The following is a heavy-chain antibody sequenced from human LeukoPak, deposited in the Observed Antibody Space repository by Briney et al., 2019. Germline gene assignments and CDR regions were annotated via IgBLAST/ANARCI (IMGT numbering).Heavy chain of an antibody. V-gene: IGHV4-30-4*01. Sequence: PSETLSLTCTVSGGSISSGDYYWSWIRQPPGQGLEWIGYIYYRGSTYYNPSLKSRVIESVDTSKNQFDLTVSCRTAADTALYYCARERTYYFDYWGQGTQVTVSS. J-gene: IGHJ4*02. CDR1: GGSISSGDYY. CDR3: ARERTYYFDY. CDR2: IYYRGST.